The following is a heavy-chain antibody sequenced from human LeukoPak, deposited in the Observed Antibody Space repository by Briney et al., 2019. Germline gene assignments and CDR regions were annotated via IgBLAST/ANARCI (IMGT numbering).Heavy chain of an antibody. CDR1: GGSISSYY. J-gene: IGHJ4*02. Sequence: SETLSLTCTVSGGSISSYYWSWIRQPPGKGLEWIGSIYYSGSTNYNPSLKSRVTISVDTSKNQFSLNLTSVTASDTAIFYCARRRGYFDYWGQGTLVTVSS. V-gene: IGHV4-59*08. CDR3: ARRRGYFDY. CDR2: IYYSGST.